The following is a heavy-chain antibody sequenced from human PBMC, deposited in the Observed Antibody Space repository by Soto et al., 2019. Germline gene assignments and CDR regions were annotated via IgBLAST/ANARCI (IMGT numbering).Heavy chain of an antibody. CDR3: ATAVVVGAWLES. V-gene: IGHV3-23*01. CDR2: ISVSAYRT. D-gene: IGHD2-15*01. Sequence: VVSLILSCSASGCLFISHAITLFRQAPGKGLEWVSAISVSAYRTYYADSVKCRFTISRDNFKDTSYLEMKSLRPEDTSVYYCATAVVVGAWLESWGRGTLVTVSS. J-gene: IGHJ5*01. CDR1: GCLFISHA.